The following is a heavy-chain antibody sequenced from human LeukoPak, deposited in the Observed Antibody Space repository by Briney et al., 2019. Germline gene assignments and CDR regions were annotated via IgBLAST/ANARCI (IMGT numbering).Heavy chain of an antibody. CDR1: GFTFSSYA. D-gene: IGHD2-15*01. Sequence: PGGSLRLSCAASGFTFSSYAMSWVRQAPGKGLEWVSAISGSGGSTYYADSVQGRFTISRDNSKNTLCLQMNSLRAEDTAVYYCAKQLGYCSDGSCYFPYWGQGTLVTVSS. CDR2: ISGSGGST. CDR3: AKQLGYCSDGSCYFPY. V-gene: IGHV3-23*01. J-gene: IGHJ4*02.